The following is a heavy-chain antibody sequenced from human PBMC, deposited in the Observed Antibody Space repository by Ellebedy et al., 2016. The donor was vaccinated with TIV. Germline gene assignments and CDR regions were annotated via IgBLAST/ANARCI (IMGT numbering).Heavy chain of an antibody. CDR3: ARALIPGIAVAG. Sequence: GESLKISCAASGFIFSSYSMNWVRQAPGKGLEWVSYISSSSSTIYYADSVKGRFTISRDNVKNSLYLQMNSLRDEDTAVYYCARALIPGIAVAGWGQGTMVTVSS. CDR2: ISSSSSTI. V-gene: IGHV3-48*02. CDR1: GFIFSSYS. J-gene: IGHJ3*01. D-gene: IGHD6-19*01.